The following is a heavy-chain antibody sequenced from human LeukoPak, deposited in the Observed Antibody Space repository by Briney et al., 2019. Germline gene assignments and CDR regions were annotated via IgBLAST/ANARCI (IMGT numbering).Heavy chain of an antibody. Sequence: GASVKVSCKASGGTFSSYAISWVRQAPGQGLEWMGRIIPILGIANYAQKFQGRVTITADKSTSTAYMELSSLRSEDTAVYYCASANLYYYDSSGYSHWGQGTLVTVSS. V-gene: IGHV1-69*04. D-gene: IGHD3-22*01. J-gene: IGHJ4*02. CDR2: IIPILGIA. CDR1: GGTFSSYA. CDR3: ASANLYYYDSSGYSH.